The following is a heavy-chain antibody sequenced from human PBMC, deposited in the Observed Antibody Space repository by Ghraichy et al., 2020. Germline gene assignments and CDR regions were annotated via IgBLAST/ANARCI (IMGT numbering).Heavy chain of an antibody. V-gene: IGHV3-33*01. J-gene: IGHJ6*02. CDR1: GFTFSSYG. CDR3: ARGGRYFDWLKAPGYYYYYGMDV. CDR2: IWYDGSNK. Sequence: GVLRLSCAASGFTFSSYGMHWVRQAPGKGLEWVAVIWYDGSNKYYADSVKGRFTISRDNSKNTLYLQMNSLRAEDTAVYYCARGGRYFDWLKAPGYYYYYGMDVWGQGTTVTVSS. D-gene: IGHD3-9*01.